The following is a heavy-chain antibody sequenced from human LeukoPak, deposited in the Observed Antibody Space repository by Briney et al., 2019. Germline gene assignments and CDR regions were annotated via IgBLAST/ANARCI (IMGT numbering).Heavy chain of an antibody. J-gene: IGHJ4*02. CDR3: AKDPDLYDFWSGYNFDY. CDR2: TSGSGGST. D-gene: IGHD3-3*01. CDR1: GFTFSSYA. V-gene: IGHV3-23*01. Sequence: GGSLRLSCAASGFTFSSYAMSWVRQAPGKGLEWVSATSGSGGSTYYADSVKGRFTISRDNSKNTLYLQMNSLRAEDTAVYYCAKDPDLYDFWSGYNFDYWGQGTLVTVSS.